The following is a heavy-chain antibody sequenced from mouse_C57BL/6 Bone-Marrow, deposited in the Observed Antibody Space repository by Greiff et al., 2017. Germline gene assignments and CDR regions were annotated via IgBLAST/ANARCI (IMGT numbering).Heavy chain of an antibody. Sequence: EVQLQQSGPGLVKPSQSLSLTCSVTGYSITSGSYWNWIRQFPGNKLEWMGYISYDGSNNYNPSLKNRISITRDTSKNQFFLKLNSVTTEDTATYYCAREGGYDGPPWFAYWGQGTLVTVSA. V-gene: IGHV3-6*01. CDR3: AREGGYDGPPWFAY. J-gene: IGHJ3*01. D-gene: IGHD2-2*01. CDR1: GYSITSGSY. CDR2: ISYDGSN.